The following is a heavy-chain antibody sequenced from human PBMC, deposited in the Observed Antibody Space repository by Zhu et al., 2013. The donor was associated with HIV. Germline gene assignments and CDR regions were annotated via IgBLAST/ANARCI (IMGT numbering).Heavy chain of an antibody. Sequence: QVQLVQSGAEVKKPGSSVKVSCKASGGTFSSYAISWVRQAPGQGLEWMGGIIPIFGTANYAQKFQGRVTITADKSTSTAYMELSSLRSEDTAVYYCARDRAGYGYAFDIWGPRGQWSPSLQ. J-gene: IGHJ3*02. CDR2: IIPIFGTA. D-gene: IGHD5-12*01. CDR1: GGTFSSYA. V-gene: IGHV1-69*06. CDR3: ARDRAGYGYAFDI.